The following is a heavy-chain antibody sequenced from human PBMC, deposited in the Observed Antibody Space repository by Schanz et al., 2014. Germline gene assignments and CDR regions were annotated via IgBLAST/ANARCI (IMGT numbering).Heavy chain of an antibody. CDR3: AKDHFGHYDSSGCSDCYYYGMDV. J-gene: IGHJ6*02. V-gene: IGHV3-23*04. Sequence: EVQVVESGGDLVQPGGSLRLSCAASGFTFSNYGMSWVRQAPGKGLEWVSTISASGSATYYADSVKGRFTLSRDNSKNTVYLQMNSLRAEDTAVYYCAKDHFGHYDSSGCSDCYYYGMDVWGQGTTVTVSS. CDR2: ISASGSAT. D-gene: IGHD3-22*01. CDR1: GFTFSNYG.